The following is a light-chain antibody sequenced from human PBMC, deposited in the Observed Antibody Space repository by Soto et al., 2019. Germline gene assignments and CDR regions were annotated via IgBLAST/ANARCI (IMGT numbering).Light chain of an antibody. V-gene: IGKV3-11*01. CDR1: QSVSTY. Sequence: EIVLTQSPATLSLSPGERATLSCRASQSVSTYLAWYQQKPGQAPRFLIYDASKRATGIAARFSGSGSGTDFTLTISSLEPEEFAVYYCQQRSNWPRTFGGGTKVEIK. CDR3: QQRSNWPRT. CDR2: DAS. J-gene: IGKJ4*01.